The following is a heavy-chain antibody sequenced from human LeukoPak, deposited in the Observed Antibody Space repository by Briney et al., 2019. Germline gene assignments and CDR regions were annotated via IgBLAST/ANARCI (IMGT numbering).Heavy chain of an antibody. D-gene: IGHD5-24*01. Sequence: SETLSLTCTVSGGSISSYYWSWIRQPPGKGLEWIGYIYYSGSTNYNPSLKSRVTISVDTSKNQFSLKLSSVTAADTAVYYCARENRDGYNFWAPPGDYYYFYMDVWGKGTTVTVSS. J-gene: IGHJ6*03. V-gene: IGHV4-59*01. CDR2: IYYSGST. CDR1: GGSISSYY. CDR3: ARENRDGYNFWAPPGDYYYFYMDV.